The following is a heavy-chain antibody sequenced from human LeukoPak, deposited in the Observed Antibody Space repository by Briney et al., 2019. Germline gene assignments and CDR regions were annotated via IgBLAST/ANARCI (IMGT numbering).Heavy chain of an antibody. CDR1: GFTVSSNY. D-gene: IGHD2-2*01. CDR3: ARDSSPDYCSSTSCRPFDY. V-gene: IGHV3-66*01. CDR2: IYSGGST. Sequence: PGGSLRLSWAASGFTVSSNYMSWVRQAPGKGLEWVSVIYSGGSTYYADSVKGRFTISRDNAKNSLYLQMNSLRAEDTAVYYCARDSSPDYCSSTSCRPFDYWGQGTLVTVSS. J-gene: IGHJ4*02.